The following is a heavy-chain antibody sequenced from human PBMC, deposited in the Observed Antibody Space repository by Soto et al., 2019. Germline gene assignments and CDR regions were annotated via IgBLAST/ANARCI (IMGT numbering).Heavy chain of an antibody. CDR1: GGSFSGFH. CDR2: INHSGST. Sequence: SETLSLTCAGHGGSFSGFHWRWIRQPPGKGLEWIGEINHSGSTNYNPSLKSRVTISVDTSKNQFSLKLSSVTAADTAVYYCARSRYSYGSTGDCYDAFDIWGQGTMVT. J-gene: IGHJ3*02. CDR3: ARSRYSYGSTGDCYDAFDI. D-gene: IGHD5-18*01. V-gene: IGHV4-34*01.